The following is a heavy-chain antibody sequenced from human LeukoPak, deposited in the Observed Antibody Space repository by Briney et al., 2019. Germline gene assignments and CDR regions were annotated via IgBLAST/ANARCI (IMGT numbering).Heavy chain of an antibody. J-gene: IGHJ2*01. Sequence: SQALSLTCAISGDSVSSNSAAWNWTRQSPSRALEWLGRTYYRSKWSNDYAVSVKSRIIINPDTSQNQFSLQLNSLTPEDTAVYFCARAPIGGWYFDLWGRGTLVTVSS. CDR1: GDSVSSNSAA. CDR2: TYYRSKWSN. D-gene: IGHD2-15*01. CDR3: ARAPIGGWYFDL. V-gene: IGHV6-1*01.